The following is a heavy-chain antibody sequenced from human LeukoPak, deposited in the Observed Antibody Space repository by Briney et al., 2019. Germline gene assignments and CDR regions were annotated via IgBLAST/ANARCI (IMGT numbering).Heavy chain of an antibody. CDR1: GYTRTELS. CDR3: ATVSYSSGWYRKKYNWFDP. Sequence: ASVKVSCKVSGYTRTELSMHWVRQAPGKGLEWMGGFDPEDGETIYAQKFQGRVTMTEDTSTDTAYMELSSLRSEDTAVYYCATVSYSSGWYRKKYNWFDPWGQGTLVTVSS. D-gene: IGHD6-19*01. J-gene: IGHJ5*02. V-gene: IGHV1-24*01. CDR2: FDPEDGET.